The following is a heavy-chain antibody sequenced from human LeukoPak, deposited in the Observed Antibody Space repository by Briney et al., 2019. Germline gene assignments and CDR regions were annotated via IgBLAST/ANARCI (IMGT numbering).Heavy chain of an antibody. CDR2: INPNSGGT. CDR3: ARDGSPLCSGGSCYRVDFFDY. J-gene: IGHJ4*02. D-gene: IGHD2-15*01. V-gene: IGHV1-2*02. CDR1: GYTFTGYY. Sequence: GASVKVSCKASGYTFTGYYMHWVRQAPGQGLEWMGWINPNSGGTNYAQKFQGRVTMTRDTSISTAYMELSRLRSDDTAVYYCARDGSPLCSGGSCYRVDFFDYWGQGTLVTVSS.